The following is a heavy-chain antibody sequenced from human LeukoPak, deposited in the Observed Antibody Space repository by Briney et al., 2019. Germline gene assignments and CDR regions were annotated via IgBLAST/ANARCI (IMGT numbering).Heavy chain of an antibody. CDR3: AKDIVATIRGVFDY. D-gene: IGHD5-12*01. J-gene: IGHJ4*02. V-gene: IGHV3-9*01. Sequence: GRSLRLSCAASGFTFDDYAMHWVRQAPGKGLEWVSGISWDSGSIGYADSVKGRFTISRDNAKNPLYLQMNSLRAEDTALYYCAKDIVATIRGVFDYWGQGTLVTVSS. CDR1: GFTFDDYA. CDR2: ISWDSGSI.